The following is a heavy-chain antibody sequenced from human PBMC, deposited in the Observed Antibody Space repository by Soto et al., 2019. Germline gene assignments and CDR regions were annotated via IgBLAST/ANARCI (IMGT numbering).Heavy chain of an antibody. Sequence: GGSLRLSCAASGFTFNDYYMNWIRQAPGKGLEWVSYISNTNSYTNYADSVKGRFTISRDNAKSSLYLQMNSLRAEDMAVYYCARSALKGSSRPDYWGQGTLVTVSS. CDR1: GFTFNDYY. D-gene: IGHD6-13*01. CDR2: ISNTNSYT. CDR3: ARSALKGSSRPDY. J-gene: IGHJ4*02. V-gene: IGHV3-11*06.